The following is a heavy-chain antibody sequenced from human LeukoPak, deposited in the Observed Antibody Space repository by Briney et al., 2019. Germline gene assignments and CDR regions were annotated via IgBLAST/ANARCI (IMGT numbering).Heavy chain of an antibody. V-gene: IGHV3-11*01. J-gene: IGHJ5*02. CDR2: ISGSADRI. D-gene: IGHD2-8*01. Sequence: GGSLRLSCEASGFIFSNFYMAWIRQAPGKGLEWLLYISGSADRIVYADSVKGRFTVSRDNAKNTLFLQMNSLGAEDTTVYYCSRDWRNGGFHPWGQGTLVTVSS. CDR3: SRDWRNGGFHP. CDR1: GFIFSNFY.